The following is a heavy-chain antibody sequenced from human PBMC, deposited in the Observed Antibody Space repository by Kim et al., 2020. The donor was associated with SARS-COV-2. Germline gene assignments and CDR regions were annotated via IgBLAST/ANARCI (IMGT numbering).Heavy chain of an antibody. Sequence: GGSLRLSCAASGFTFSSYAMSWVRQAPGKGLEWVSAISGSGGSTYYADSVKGRFTISRDNSKNTLYLQMNSLRAEDTAVYYCAKSNIVVVTAIPRNWGQGTLVTVSS. CDR3: AKSNIVVVTAIPRN. D-gene: IGHD2-21*02. V-gene: IGHV3-23*01. CDR2: ISGSGGST. J-gene: IGHJ4*02. CDR1: GFTFSSYA.